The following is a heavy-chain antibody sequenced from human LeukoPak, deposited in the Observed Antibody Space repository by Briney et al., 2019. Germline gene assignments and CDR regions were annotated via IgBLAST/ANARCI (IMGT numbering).Heavy chain of an antibody. CDR2: IYYSGST. CDR3: ASAVSSSWIDY. J-gene: IGHJ4*02. V-gene: IGHV4-59*01. CDR1: GGSISSYY. D-gene: IGHD6-13*01. Sequence: PSETLSLTCTVSGGSISSYYWSWIRQPPGKGLEWIGYIYYSGSTNYNPSLKSRVTISVDTSKNQFSLKLSSVTAADTAVYYCASAVSSSWIDYWGQGTLVTVSS.